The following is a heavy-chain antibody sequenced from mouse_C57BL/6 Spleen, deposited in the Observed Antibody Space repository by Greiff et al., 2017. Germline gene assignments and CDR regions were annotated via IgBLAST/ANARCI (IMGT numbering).Heavy chain of an antibody. V-gene: IGHV1-64*01. Sequence: QVQLQQPGAELVKPGASVTLSCKASGYTFTSYWMHWVKQRPGQGLEWIGMIHPNSGSTNYNEKFKSKATLTVDKSSSTAYMQLRSLTSEDTAVYYCAREWLRRGWGDWGQGTSVTVSS. D-gene: IGHD2-2*01. J-gene: IGHJ4*01. CDR3: AREWLRRGWGD. CDR2: IHPNSGST. CDR1: GYTFTSYW.